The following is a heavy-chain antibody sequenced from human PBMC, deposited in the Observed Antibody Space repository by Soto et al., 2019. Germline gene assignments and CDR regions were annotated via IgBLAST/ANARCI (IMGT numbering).Heavy chain of an antibody. CDR3: ATWHEREHAYDV. Sequence: ESGGGLMQPGESLRLSCAASGLTVSGKKYVAWVRQAPGKGLEWVSALYDVDGSFYADSVKGRFTTSSDSSKTIVYLQMNGLRPDDTAVYYCATWHEREHAYDVWGQGTTVTVSS. V-gene: IGHV3-53*01. D-gene: IGHD1-1*01. J-gene: IGHJ3*01. CDR1: GLTVSGKKY. CDR2: LYDVDGS.